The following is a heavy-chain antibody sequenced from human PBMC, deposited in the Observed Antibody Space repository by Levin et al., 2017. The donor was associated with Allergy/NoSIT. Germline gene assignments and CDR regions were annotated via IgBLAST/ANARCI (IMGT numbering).Heavy chain of an antibody. Sequence: SGPTLVKPTQTLTLTCTFSGFSLTTSGMCVTWIRQPPGKALEWLARIDWDDDKYYSTSLKTRLTISKDTSKNQVVLTMTDMDPADTATYDCARIPHLGHNDGYYYGLDVWGQGTTVTVSS. D-gene: IGHD1-1*01. CDR2: IDWDDDK. CDR1: GFSLTTSGMC. CDR3: ARIPHLGHNDGYYYGLDV. V-gene: IGHV2-70*11. J-gene: IGHJ6*02.